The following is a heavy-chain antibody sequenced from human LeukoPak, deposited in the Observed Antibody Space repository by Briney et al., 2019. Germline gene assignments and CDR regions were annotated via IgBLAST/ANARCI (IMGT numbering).Heavy chain of an antibody. J-gene: IGHJ4*02. CDR3: ARNRDGYNSFDY. V-gene: IGHV4-31*03. CDR1: GGSINNGGYY. D-gene: IGHD5-24*01. Sequence: SETLSLTCTVSGGSINNGGYYWSWIRQHPGKGLEWIGYIYYSGSSYYNPSLRSRVTISVDTSKNHFSLKLSSATAADTAVYYCARNRDGYNSFDYWGQGTLVTVSS. CDR2: IYYSGSS.